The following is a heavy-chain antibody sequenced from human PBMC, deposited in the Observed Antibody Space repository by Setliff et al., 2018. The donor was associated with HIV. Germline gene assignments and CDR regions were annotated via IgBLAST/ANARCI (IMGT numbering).Heavy chain of an antibody. V-gene: IGHV1-24*01. CDR3: ATDPGYSSTWYSESSQH. CDR2: FDPEDGET. CDR1: GYTLTELS. D-gene: IGHD6-13*01. Sequence: ASVKVSCKISGYTLTELSIHWVRQAPGKGLEWMANFDPEDGETFYAQKFLGRLTMTEDTSTDTAYMELSSLRSDDTAMYYCATDPGYSSTWYSESSQHWGQGTVVTVSS. J-gene: IGHJ1*01.